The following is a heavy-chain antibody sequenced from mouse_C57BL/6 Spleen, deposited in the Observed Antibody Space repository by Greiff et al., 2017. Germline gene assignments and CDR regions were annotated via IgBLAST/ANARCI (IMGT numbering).Heavy chain of an antibody. J-gene: IGHJ4*01. V-gene: IGHV2-2*01. D-gene: IGHD1-1*01. CDR1: GFSLTSYG. Sequence: VQLQQSGPGLVQPSQSLSITCTVSGFSLTSYGVHWVRQSPGKGLEWLGVIWSGGSTDYNAAFISRLSISKDNSTSQVFFKMNSLQADDTAIYYCARKEGYYYGSSLYAMDYWGQGTSVTVSS. CDR2: IWSGGST. CDR3: ARKEGYYYGSSLYAMDY.